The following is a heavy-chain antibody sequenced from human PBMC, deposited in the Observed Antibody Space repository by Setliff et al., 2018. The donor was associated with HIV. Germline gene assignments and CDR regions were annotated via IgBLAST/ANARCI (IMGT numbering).Heavy chain of an antibody. D-gene: IGHD3-16*01. J-gene: IGHJ4*02. V-gene: IGHV4-38-2*02. Sequence: PSETLSLTCSVSHYSISSEYYWGWFRQPPGKGLEYIGSIYQSGSTYYSPFFKSRVSMSIDTSKDQFSLRLKSLTAPDTAVYYCARLDTIMLYTDCWGQGTLVTVSS. CDR1: HYSISSEYY. CDR2: IYQSGST. CDR3: ARLDTIMLYTDC.